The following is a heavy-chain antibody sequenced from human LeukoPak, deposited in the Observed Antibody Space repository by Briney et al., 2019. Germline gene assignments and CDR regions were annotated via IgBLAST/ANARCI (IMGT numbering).Heavy chain of an antibody. CDR2: ISSSGSTI. J-gene: IGHJ4*02. Sequence: GGSLRLSCAASGFTFSDYYMSWIRQAPGKGLEWVSYISSSGSTIYYADSVKGRFTISRDNAKNSLYLQMNSLRAEDTAVYYCAKMAADGDYGDFDYWGQETLVTVSS. D-gene: IGHD4-17*01. CDR3: AKMAADGDYGDFDY. V-gene: IGHV3-11*01. CDR1: GFTFSDYY.